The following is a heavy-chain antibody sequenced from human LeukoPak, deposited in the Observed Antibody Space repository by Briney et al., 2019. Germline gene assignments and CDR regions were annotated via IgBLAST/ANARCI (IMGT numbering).Heavy chain of an antibody. J-gene: IGHJ5*02. CDR2: INHSGST. Sequence: SSETLSLTCTVSGGSISSYYWSWIRQPPGKGLEWIGEINHSGSTNYNPSLKSRVTISVDTSKNQFSLKLSSVTAADTAVYYCARGQRYRTGDWFDPWGQGTLVTVSS. V-gene: IGHV4-34*01. D-gene: IGHD1-26*01. CDR1: GGSISSYY. CDR3: ARGQRYRTGDWFDP.